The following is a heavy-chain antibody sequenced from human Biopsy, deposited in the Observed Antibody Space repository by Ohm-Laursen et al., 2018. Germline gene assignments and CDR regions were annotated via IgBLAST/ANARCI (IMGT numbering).Heavy chain of an antibody. CDR2: MNPNSGNT. V-gene: IGHV1-8*01. D-gene: IGHD3-22*01. CDR1: GYTFTNYN. CDR3: ARDFNYDGGGSFNFDY. J-gene: IGHJ4*02. Sequence: ASVKVSCNASGYTFTNYNVNWVRQATGQGLEWMGWMNPNSGNTGYAQKFQDRVTMTRNTSISTAYMELSSLTSVDTAVYYCARDFNYDGGGSFNFDYWGQGTLVTVSS.